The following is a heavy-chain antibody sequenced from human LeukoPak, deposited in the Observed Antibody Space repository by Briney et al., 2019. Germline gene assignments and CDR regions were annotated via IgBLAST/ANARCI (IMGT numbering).Heavy chain of an antibody. D-gene: IGHD6-13*01. V-gene: IGHV1-58*02. J-gene: IGHJ4*02. CDR1: GFTFTSSA. Sequence: TSVKVSCKASGFTFTSSAMQWVRQARGQRLEWIGWIVVGSGNTNYAQKFQERVTITRDMSTSTAYMELSSLRSEDTAVYYCARGAAAGLRRYYFDYWGQGTLVTVSS. CDR3: ARGAAAGLRRYYFDY. CDR2: IVVGSGNT.